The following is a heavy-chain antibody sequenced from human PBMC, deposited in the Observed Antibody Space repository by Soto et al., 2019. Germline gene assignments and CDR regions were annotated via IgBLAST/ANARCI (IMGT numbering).Heavy chain of an antibody. CDR3: ARRGRTTVTRGWFDP. CDR1: GGSISSGGYY. D-gene: IGHD4-4*01. J-gene: IGHJ5*02. V-gene: IGHV4-31*03. CDR2: IYYSGST. Sequence: SETLSLTCTVSGGSISSGGYYWSWIRQHPGKGLEWIGYIYYSGSTYYNPSLKSRVTISVDTSKNQFSLKLSSVTAADTAVYYCARRGRTTVTRGWFDPWGQGTLVTVSS.